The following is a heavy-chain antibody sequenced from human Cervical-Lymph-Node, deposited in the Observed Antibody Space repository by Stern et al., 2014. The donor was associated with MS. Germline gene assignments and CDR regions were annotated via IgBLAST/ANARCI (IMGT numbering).Heavy chain of an antibody. CDR1: GGSISNYY. CDR2: IYQDGST. J-gene: IGHJ5*02. Sequence: VQLVESGPGLVKPSETLSLTCTVSGGSISNYYWIWIRQPQGKGLEWIGNIYQDGSTKYNPSLKSRVTISLHTSKKEFSLRLTSVTAEDTAVYYCAREVDCSGGTCFSTSWVEPWGQGTLVTVSS. CDR3: AREVDCSGGTCFSTSWVEP. V-gene: IGHV4-4*08. D-gene: IGHD2-15*01.